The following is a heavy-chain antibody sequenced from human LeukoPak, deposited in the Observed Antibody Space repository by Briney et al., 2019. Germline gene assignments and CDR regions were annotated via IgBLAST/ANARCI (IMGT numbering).Heavy chain of an antibody. CDR1: GGSISSYY. CDR2: IYYSGST. V-gene: IGHV4-59*01. CDR3: ARQRFLEWYFDY. Sequence: PSETLSLTCTVSGGSISSYYWSWIRQPPGKGLECIAYIYYSGSTKYNPSLKSRVSISVDTSKNQFSLKLRSVTAADTAVYYCARQRFLEWYFDYWGQGTPVTVSS. D-gene: IGHD3-3*01. J-gene: IGHJ4*02.